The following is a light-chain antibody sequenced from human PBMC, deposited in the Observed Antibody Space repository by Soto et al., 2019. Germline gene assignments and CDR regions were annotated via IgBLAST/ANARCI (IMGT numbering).Light chain of an antibody. Sequence: AIQLTQSPSSLSASVGDRVTVTCRASQGISSALAWYQQKPGKAPNLLIYDASSLESGVPSRFSGSGSGTDFTLTISNLQPEDFATYYCEQFNSYPVTFGGGTKVEIK. V-gene: IGKV1-13*02. J-gene: IGKJ4*01. CDR2: DAS. CDR3: EQFNSYPVT. CDR1: QGISSA.